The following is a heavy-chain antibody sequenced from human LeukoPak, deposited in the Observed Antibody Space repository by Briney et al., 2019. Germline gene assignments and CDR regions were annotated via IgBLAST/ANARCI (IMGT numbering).Heavy chain of an antibody. Sequence: SETLSLTCTVSGYSISSGYYWGWIRQPPGKGLEWIGSIYHSGSTYCNPSLKSRVTISVDTSKNQFSLRLSSVTAADTAMYYCARLRSPGDFDYWGQGTLVTVSS. V-gene: IGHV4-38-2*02. D-gene: IGHD1-26*01. CDR3: ARLRSPGDFDY. J-gene: IGHJ4*02. CDR1: GYSISSGYY. CDR2: IYHSGST.